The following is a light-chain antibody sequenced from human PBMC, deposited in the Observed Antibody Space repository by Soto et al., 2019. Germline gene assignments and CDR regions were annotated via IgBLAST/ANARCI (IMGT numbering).Light chain of an antibody. CDR3: QQYYNWRPR. CDR2: GAS. V-gene: IGKV3-15*01. CDR1: QGVSSS. J-gene: IGKJ1*01. Sequence: EVVMTQSPATLSVSPGDTATLSCRVSQGVSSSLAWYQQKPGQPPRLLIYGASTRATGVPARFSGSGSGTEFTLTISRLQSEDFAVYYCQQYYNWRPRFGQGTKVEIK.